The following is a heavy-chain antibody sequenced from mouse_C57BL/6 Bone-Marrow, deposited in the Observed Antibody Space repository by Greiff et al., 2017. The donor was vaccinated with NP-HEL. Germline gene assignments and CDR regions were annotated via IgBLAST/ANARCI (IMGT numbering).Heavy chain of an antibody. CDR3: TRDYGGSPFAY. J-gene: IGHJ3*01. CDR2: IYPRSGNT. Sequence: QVQLQQSGAELARPGASVKLSCKASGYTFTSYGISWVKQRTGQGLEWIGEIYPRSGNTYYIEKFKGKAILTADKSSSTAYMEIPGLTSEDSAVYYCTRDYGGSPFAYWGQGTLVTVSA. D-gene: IGHD1-1*01. V-gene: IGHV1-81*01. CDR1: GYTFTSYG.